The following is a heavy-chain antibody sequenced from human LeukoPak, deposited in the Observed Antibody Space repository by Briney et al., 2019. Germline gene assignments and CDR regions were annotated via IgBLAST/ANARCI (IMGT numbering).Heavy chain of an antibody. CDR1: GFTFSDYA. Sequence: GGSLRLSCAASGFTFSDYAMHWVRQAPGKGLEWVANIKQDGSEKYYVDSVEGRFTVSRDNTKNSLYLQMNSLRAEDTAVYYCARPLMYYYGSETYFWFDPWGQGTLVTVSS. D-gene: IGHD3-10*01. V-gene: IGHV3-7*01. J-gene: IGHJ5*02. CDR3: ARPLMYYYGSETYFWFDP. CDR2: IKQDGSEK.